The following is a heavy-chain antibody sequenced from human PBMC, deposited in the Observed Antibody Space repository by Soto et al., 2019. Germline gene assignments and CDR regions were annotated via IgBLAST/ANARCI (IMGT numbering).Heavy chain of an antibody. Sequence: SVKVSCKASGCTFSSYAISWVRQAPGQGLELMGWIIPNFGTANYAQKFQGRVTITADESTSTAYMELSSLRSEDTAVYYCAVLALSHDPEDPWGQGNLVTVSS. CDR1: GCTFSSYA. D-gene: IGHD2-2*01. V-gene: IGHV1-69*13. CDR2: IIPNFGTA. J-gene: IGHJ5*02. CDR3: AVLALSHDPEDP.